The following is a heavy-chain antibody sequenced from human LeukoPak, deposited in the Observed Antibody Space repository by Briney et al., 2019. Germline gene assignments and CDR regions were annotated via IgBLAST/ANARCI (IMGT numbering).Heavy chain of an antibody. V-gene: IGHV3-30*02. CDR1: GFTFSDYG. D-gene: IGHD5-18*01. Sequence: GGSLRLSCAASGFTFSDYGIPWVRQAPGKGLEWVAFIRYDGSNKYYADSVKGRFTISRDNSKNTLYLQMNSLRAEDTAVYYCAKDRAYQLHVDTAMAGYFDYWGQGTLVTVSS. J-gene: IGHJ4*02. CDR3: AKDRAYQLHVDTAMAGYFDY. CDR2: IRYDGSNK.